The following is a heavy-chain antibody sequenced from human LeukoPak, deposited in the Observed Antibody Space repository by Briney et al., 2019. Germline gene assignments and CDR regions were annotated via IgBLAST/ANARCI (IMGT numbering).Heavy chain of an antibody. J-gene: IGHJ5*02. D-gene: IGHD3-16*02. CDR3: ARNPDGRVSWFDP. Sequence: PGGSLRLSCAASGFTFSSYWMSWVRQAPGKGLEWVANIKQDGSEKYYVDSVKGRFTIFRDNAKNSLYLQMNSLRAEDTAVYYCARNPDGRVSWFDPWGQGTLVTVSS. V-gene: IGHV3-7*01. CDR1: GFTFSSYW. CDR2: IKQDGSEK.